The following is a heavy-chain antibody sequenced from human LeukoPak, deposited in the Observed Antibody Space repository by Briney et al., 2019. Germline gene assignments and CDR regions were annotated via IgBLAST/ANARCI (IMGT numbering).Heavy chain of an antibody. Sequence: SSETLSLTCTVSGGSISSSSYFWSWIRQPPGKGLEWIGEINHSGSTNYNPSLKSRVTISVDTSKNQFSLKLSSVTAADTAVYYCAATRPYDSSGGFDYWGQGTLVTVSS. D-gene: IGHD3-22*01. CDR1: GGSISSSSYF. CDR3: AATRPYDSSGGFDY. CDR2: INHSGST. V-gene: IGHV4-39*07. J-gene: IGHJ4*02.